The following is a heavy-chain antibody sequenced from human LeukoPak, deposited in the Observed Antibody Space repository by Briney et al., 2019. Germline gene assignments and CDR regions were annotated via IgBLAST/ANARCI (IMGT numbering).Heavy chain of an antibody. CDR3: AREPTVSPRRYGAFDI. CDR2: IIPIFGTA. Sequence: GASVKVSCKASGGTSSSYAISWVRQAPGQGLEWMGGIIPIFGTANYAQKFQGRVTITTDESTSTAYMELSSLRSEDTAVYYCAREPTVSPRRYGAFDIWGQGTMVTVSS. J-gene: IGHJ3*02. CDR1: GGTSSSYA. V-gene: IGHV1-69*05. D-gene: IGHD1-14*01.